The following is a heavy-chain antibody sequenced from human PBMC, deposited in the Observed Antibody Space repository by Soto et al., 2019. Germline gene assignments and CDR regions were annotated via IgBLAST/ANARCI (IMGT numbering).Heavy chain of an antibody. J-gene: IGHJ5*02. V-gene: IGHV1-69*02. D-gene: IGHD6-19*01. Sequence: SVKVSCKASGGTFSSYTISWVRQAPGQGLEWMGRIIPILGIANYAQKFQGRVTITADKSTSTAYMELSSLRSEDTAVYYCATIAVAGPGNWFDPWGQGTLVTVSS. CDR2: IIPILGIA. CDR3: ATIAVAGPGNWFDP. CDR1: GGTFSSYT.